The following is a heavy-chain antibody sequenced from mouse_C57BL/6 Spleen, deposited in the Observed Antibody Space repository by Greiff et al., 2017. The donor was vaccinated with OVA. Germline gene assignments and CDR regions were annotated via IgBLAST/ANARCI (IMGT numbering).Heavy chain of an antibody. CDR3: ARDPGITTWDAMDY. J-gene: IGHJ4*01. CDR2: ISDGGSYT. D-gene: IGHD2-4*01. CDR1: GFTFSSYA. V-gene: IGHV5-4*01. Sequence: EVMLVESGGGLVKPGGSLKLSCAASGFTFSSYAMSWVRQTPEKRLEWVATISDGGSYTYYPDNVKGRFTISRDNAKNNLYLQMSHLKSEDTAMYYCARDPGITTWDAMDYWGQGTSVTVSS.